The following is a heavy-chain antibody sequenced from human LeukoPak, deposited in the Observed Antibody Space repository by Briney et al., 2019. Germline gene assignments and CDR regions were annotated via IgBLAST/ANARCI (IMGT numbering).Heavy chain of an antibody. CDR3: ARRRYCSSTSCSHFDY. J-gene: IGHJ4*02. V-gene: IGHV5-51*01. D-gene: IGHD2-2*01. CDR1: GYSFTSYW. CDR2: IYPGDSDT. Sequence: GESLKISCKGSGYSFTSYWIGWVRQMPGKGLEWMGIIYPGDSDTRYSASFQGQVTISADKSISTAYLQWSSLKASDTAMYYCARRRYCSSTSCSHFDYWGQGTLVTVSS.